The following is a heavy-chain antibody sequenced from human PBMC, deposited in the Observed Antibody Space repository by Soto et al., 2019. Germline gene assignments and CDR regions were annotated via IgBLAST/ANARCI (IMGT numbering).Heavy chain of an antibody. CDR2: ISFDGNSK. Sequence: PGGSLRLSCAASGSTFSNHAMHWVRQAPDKGLEWVAIISFDGNSKFYVDSVKGRFTISRDNSKNTLYLQMNSLRVEDTAFYYCVRDLYTTSYGHWFDPWGQGTRVTVSS. CDR3: VRDLYTTSYGHWFDP. V-gene: IGHV3-30-3*01. J-gene: IGHJ5*02. D-gene: IGHD2-2*02. CDR1: GSTFSNHA.